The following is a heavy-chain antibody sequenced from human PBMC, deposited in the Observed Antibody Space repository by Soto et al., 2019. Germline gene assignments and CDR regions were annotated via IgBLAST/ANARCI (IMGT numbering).Heavy chain of an antibody. V-gene: IGHV3-53*01. J-gene: IGHJ5*02. CDR1: GFSVGGNY. CDR3: ARGPNSDT. CDR2: TYSGGNP. Sequence: GGSLRLSCAASGFSVGGNYMSWARLAPGKGLECVSLTYSGGNPYYADSVRGRFTLSRDNSENTLYLQMNSLRVEDTAVYFCARGPNSDTWRQGTLVTVSS.